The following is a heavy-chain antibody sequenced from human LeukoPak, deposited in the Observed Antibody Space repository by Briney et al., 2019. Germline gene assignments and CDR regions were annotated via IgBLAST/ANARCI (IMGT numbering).Heavy chain of an antibody. Sequence: ASVKVSCKASGYTFTDYYIHWVRQAPGQGLEWMGWINPNSGGTYYAQTFQGRVTMTRDTSVSTAYMELSSLRSEDTAVYYCASDFWSGYYTDYWGQGTLVTVSS. CDR2: INPNSGGT. V-gene: IGHV1-2*02. CDR3: ASDFWSGYYTDY. D-gene: IGHD3-3*01. CDR1: GYTFTDYY. J-gene: IGHJ4*02.